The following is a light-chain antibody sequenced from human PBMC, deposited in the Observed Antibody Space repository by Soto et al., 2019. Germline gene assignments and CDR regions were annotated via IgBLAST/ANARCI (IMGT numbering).Light chain of an antibody. CDR1: QSVFNY. J-gene: IGKJ1*01. CDR2: AAS. V-gene: IGKV1-5*01. CDR3: QQYNSYSPWT. Sequence: DIQMTQSPSSLSASVGDRVTITCRASQSVFNYLHWYQQKPGRAPNLLIFAASNLQSGVPSRFSGSGSGTEFTLTISSLQPDDFATYYCQQYNSYSPWTFGHGTKVDIK.